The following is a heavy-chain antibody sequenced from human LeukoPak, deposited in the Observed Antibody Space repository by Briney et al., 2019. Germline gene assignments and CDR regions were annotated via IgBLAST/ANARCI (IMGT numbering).Heavy chain of an antibody. CDR2: ISAYNGNT. CDR1: GYTFTSYG. CDR3: ARDSSSWYDDAFDI. J-gene: IGHJ3*02. V-gene: IGHV1-18*01. D-gene: IGHD6-13*01. Sequence: ASVTVSCKAFGYTFTSYGISWVRQAPGQGLEWMGWISAYNGNTNYAQKLQGRVTMTTDTSTSTAYMELRSLRSDDTAVYYCARDSSSWYDDAFDIWGQGTMVTVSS.